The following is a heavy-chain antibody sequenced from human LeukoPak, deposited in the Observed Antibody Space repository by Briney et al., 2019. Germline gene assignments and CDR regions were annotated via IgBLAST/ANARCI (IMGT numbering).Heavy chain of an antibody. Sequence: AGGSLRLSCAASGFTFSSYAMSWVRQAPGKGLEWVSAISGSGGSTYYADSVKGRFTISRDNSKNTLYLQMNSLRAEDTAVYYCAKGRGIAAAGVNWFDPWGQGTLVTVSS. CDR3: AKGRGIAAAGVNWFDP. CDR2: ISGSGGST. V-gene: IGHV3-23*01. J-gene: IGHJ5*02. D-gene: IGHD6-13*01. CDR1: GFTFSSYA.